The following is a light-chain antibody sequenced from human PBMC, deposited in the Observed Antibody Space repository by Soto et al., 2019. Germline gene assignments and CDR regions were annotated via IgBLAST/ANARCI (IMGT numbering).Light chain of an antibody. V-gene: IGKV3-15*01. CDR2: GAS. Sequence: EMVMTQSPATLSVSPGEGATLSSRASQSVGTNLAWFQHKPGQAPRLLIYGASTRATGIPARFSGSGSGTEFTLTISSLQSEDFAVYYCQQHTNWPPIAFGQGTRLEIK. CDR1: QSVGTN. CDR3: QQHTNWPPIA. J-gene: IGKJ5*01.